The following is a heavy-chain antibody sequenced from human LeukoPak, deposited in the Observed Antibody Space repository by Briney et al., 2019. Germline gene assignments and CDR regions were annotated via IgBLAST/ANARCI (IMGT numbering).Heavy chain of an antibody. Sequence: RTGGSLRLSCAAPEFTFSSYNMNWVRQAPGKGLEWVSYISSSSNSMYYADSVKGRFTISRDNAKNSLYLQMNSLRAEDTAVYYCARVDYDVSTGYQNYFEFWGQGTLVTVSS. CDR1: EFTFSSYN. D-gene: IGHD3-9*01. V-gene: IGHV3-48*01. CDR2: ISSSSNSM. CDR3: ARVDYDVSTGYQNYFEF. J-gene: IGHJ4*02.